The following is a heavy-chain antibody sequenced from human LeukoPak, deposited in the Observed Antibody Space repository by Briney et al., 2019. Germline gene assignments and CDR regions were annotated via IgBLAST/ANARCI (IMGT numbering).Heavy chain of an antibody. CDR3: AMADYYGSGSYYNGSVDY. CDR1: GGTFSSYA. V-gene: IGHV1-69*04. D-gene: IGHD3-10*01. Sequence: SVKVSCKASGGTFSSYAISWVRQAPGQGLEWMGRIIPILGIANYAQKFQGRVTITADKSMSTAYMELSSLRSEDTAVYYCAMADYYGSGSYYNGSVDYWGQGTLVTVSS. J-gene: IGHJ4*02. CDR2: IIPILGIA.